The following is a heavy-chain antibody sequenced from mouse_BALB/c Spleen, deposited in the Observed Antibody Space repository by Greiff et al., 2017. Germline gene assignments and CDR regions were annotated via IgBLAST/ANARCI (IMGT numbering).Heavy chain of an antibody. V-gene: IGHV2-9*02. CDR3: ASYGSSYPFAY. J-gene: IGHJ3*01. D-gene: IGHD1-1*01. CDR1: GFSLTSYG. CDR2: IWAGGST. Sequence: VKLMESGPGLVAPSQSLSITCTVSGFSLTSYGVHWVRQPPGKGLEWLGVIWAGGSTNYNSALMSRLSISKYNSKSQVFLKMNSLQTDDTAMYYCASYGSSYPFAYWGQGTLVTVSA.